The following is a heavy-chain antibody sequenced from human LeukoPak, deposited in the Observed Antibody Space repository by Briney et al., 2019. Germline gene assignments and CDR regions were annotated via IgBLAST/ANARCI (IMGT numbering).Heavy chain of an antibody. V-gene: IGHV3-23*01. Sequence: PGGSLRLSCAASGFTFSSYSMNWVRQAPGKGLEWVSAIDGGGGRTWHADSVRGRFTISRDNSKNTLFMQMNSLRAEDTAVYYCAKDFYDSSGSRYDYWGQGTLVTVSS. CDR3: AKDFYDSSGSRYDY. CDR2: IDGGGGRT. D-gene: IGHD3-22*01. CDR1: GFTFSSYS. J-gene: IGHJ4*02.